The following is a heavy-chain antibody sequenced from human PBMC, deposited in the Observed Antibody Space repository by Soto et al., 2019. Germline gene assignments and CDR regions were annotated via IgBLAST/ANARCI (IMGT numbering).Heavy chain of an antibody. D-gene: IGHD3-3*01. V-gene: IGHV3-49*04. J-gene: IGHJ6*02. CDR2: IRGSTYGGTT. Sequence: PGGSLRLSCTFSGFTSDDYDYALTWVRQAPGKGLQWLGLIRGSTYGGTTEYAASVKGRFTTSRGDSKGITYLQMNSLKTEDTAVYYCSRDGDFYGLDVWGQGTTVTVSS. CDR3: SRDGDFYGLDV. CDR1: GFTSDDYDYA.